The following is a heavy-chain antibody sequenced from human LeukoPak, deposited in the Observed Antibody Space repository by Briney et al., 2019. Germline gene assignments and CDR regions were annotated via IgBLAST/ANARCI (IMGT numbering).Heavy chain of an antibody. CDR1: GGSISSYY. Sequence: SETLSLTWTVSGGSISSYYWSWIRQPPGRGLEWIGYIYTCGSTNYNPSLKSRVTISVDTSKNQFSLRLSSVTAADTAMYFCARAYDDWGQGTLVTVSS. V-gene: IGHV4-4*09. J-gene: IGHJ4*02. CDR2: IYTCGST. CDR3: ARAYDD.